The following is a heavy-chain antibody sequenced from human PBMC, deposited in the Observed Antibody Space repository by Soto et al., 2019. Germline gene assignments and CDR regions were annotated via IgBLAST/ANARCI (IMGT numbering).Heavy chain of an antibody. CDR3: RKVSGSGYYPVKR. Sequence: GGSLILSCAAFGLTLSTSSMNWVRQAPGRGLEWITYIRRHTSVTAYADSVKGRFTISRDSAKNSLYLQMDSLRVEDTAAYYCRKVSGSGYYPVKRWSQGTLVTVSS. CDR1: GLTLSTSS. J-gene: IGHJ4*02. V-gene: IGHV3-48*01. CDR2: IRRHTSVT. D-gene: IGHD3-3*01.